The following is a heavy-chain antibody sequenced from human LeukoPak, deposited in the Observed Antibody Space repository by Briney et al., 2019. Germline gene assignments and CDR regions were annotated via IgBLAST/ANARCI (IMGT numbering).Heavy chain of an antibody. CDR3: ARLISTSSSRFSDY. Sequence: GGSLSLSCAASSFTFSSYAMSWVRQAPGKGLEWVSAISISGENTYYADSVKGRFTISRDTSRNTLYLQMHSLRAEDTAVYYCARLISTSSSRFSDYWGQGTLVTVSS. D-gene: IGHD6-6*01. J-gene: IGHJ4*02. CDR2: ISISGENT. V-gene: IGHV3-23*01. CDR1: SFTFSSYA.